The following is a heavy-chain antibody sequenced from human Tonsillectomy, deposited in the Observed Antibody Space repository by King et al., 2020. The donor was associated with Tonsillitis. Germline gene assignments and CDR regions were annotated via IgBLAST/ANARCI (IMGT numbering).Heavy chain of an antibody. D-gene: IGHD1/OR15-1a*01. CDR2: INPNSGGT. J-gene: IGHJ3*02. CDR1: GYTFTGYY. V-gene: IGHV1-2*02. CDR3: ARERTGTHAKRVFEI. Sequence: VQLVESGAEVKKPGASVKVSCKASGYTFTGYYMHWVRQAPGQGLKWMGWINPNSGGTNYAQKFQGRVTMTRDTSISTAYMELSRLRSDDTAVYYCARERTGTHAKRVFEIWGLGTIVTVSS.